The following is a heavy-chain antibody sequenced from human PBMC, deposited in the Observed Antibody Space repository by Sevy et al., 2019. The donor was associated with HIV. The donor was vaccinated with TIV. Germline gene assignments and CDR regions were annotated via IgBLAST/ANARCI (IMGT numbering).Heavy chain of an antibody. V-gene: IGHV4-4*07. CDR1: GGSISSYY. D-gene: IGHD6-13*01. CDR3: ARDLSFPGIAAAGIWFDP. CDR2: IYTSGST. Sequence: SETLSLTCTVSGGSISSYYWSWIRQPAGKGLEWIGRIYTSGSTNYNPSLKSRVTMSVDTSKNQFSLKLSSVTAADTAVYYCARDLSFPGIAAAGIWFDPWGQGTLVTVSS. J-gene: IGHJ5*02.